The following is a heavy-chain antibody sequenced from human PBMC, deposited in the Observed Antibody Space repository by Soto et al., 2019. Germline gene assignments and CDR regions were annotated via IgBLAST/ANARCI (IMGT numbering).Heavy chain of an antibody. J-gene: IGHJ1*01. D-gene: IGHD1-1*01. CDR1: GFTFSSYG. Sequence: QVQLVESGGGVVQPGRSLRLSCAASGFTFSSYGMHWVRQAPGKGLEWVAVIWYDGSNKYYADSVKGRFTISRDNSKNTLYLQMNSLRAEDTAVYYCARDLERWVGPPKHWGQGTLVTVSS. V-gene: IGHV3-33*01. CDR3: ARDLERWVGPPKH. CDR2: IWYDGSNK.